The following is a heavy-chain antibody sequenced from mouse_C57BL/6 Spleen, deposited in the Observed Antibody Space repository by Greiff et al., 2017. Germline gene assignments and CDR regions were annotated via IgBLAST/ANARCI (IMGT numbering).Heavy chain of an antibody. CDR1: GFTFSNYW. CDR2: IRLKSDNYAT. D-gene: IGHD1-1*01. J-gene: IGHJ1*03. CDR3: TEGTTGYFDV. Sequence: EVKLMESGGGLVQPGGSMKLSCVASGFTFSNYWMNWVRQSPEKGLEWVAQIRLKSDNYATHYAESVKGRFTISRDDSKSSVYLQMNNLRAEDTGIYYCTEGTTGYFDVWGTGTTVTVSS. V-gene: IGHV6-3*01.